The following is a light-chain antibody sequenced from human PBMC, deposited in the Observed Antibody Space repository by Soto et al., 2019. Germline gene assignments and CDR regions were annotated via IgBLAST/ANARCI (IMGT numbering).Light chain of an antibody. Sequence: QSVLTQPPSASGTPGQTVTISSSGSSSNIGSNYVFWYQHLPGTAPKLLIYGNNQRPSGVPDRFSGSRSGTSASLAISGPGRGDEADYYCAVCDDRLRVVVFGGGTKVTFL. CDR3: AVCDDRLRVVV. CDR2: GNN. V-gene: IGLV1-47*01. CDR1: SSNIGSNY. J-gene: IGLJ2*01.